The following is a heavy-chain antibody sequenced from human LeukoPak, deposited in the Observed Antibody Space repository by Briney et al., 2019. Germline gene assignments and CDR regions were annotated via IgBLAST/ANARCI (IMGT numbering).Heavy chain of an antibody. CDR1: GFAFSSYA. Sequence: GGSLRLSCAASGFAFSSYAMNWVRQAPGKGLEWISVISGSGGETYYTGSVKGRFTISRDNSKNTVYVELNSLGGDDTAVYYCAKGPNESSNYLFDYWGQGTLVTVSS. CDR3: AKGPNESSNYLFDY. CDR2: ISGSGGET. J-gene: IGHJ4*02. D-gene: IGHD4-11*01. V-gene: IGHV3-23*01.